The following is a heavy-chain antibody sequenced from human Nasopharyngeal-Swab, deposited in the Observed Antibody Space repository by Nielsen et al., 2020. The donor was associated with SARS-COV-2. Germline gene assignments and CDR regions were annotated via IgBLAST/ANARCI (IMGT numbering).Heavy chain of an antibody. CDR3: ARDRGYYAFDH. Sequence: GGSLRLSCAASGLSFSEFWMYWVRQAPGKGPEWVASINKDGSEKYYGDSVRGRFTTSRDNAENSLSLQMNSLRGEDTAVYYCARDRGYYAFDHWGQGTLVTVSS. D-gene: IGHD5-12*01. CDR1: GLSFSEFW. V-gene: IGHV3-7*01. J-gene: IGHJ4*02. CDR2: INKDGSEK.